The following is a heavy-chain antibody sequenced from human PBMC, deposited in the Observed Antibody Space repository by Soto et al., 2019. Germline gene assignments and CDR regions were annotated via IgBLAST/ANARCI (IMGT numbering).Heavy chain of an antibody. J-gene: IGHJ6*03. D-gene: IGHD2-2*01. CDR1: GGTFSSYT. CDR3: ARDRCSSTSCEIRPYYYYYMDV. Sequence: QVQLVQSGAEVKKPGSSVKVSCKASGGTFSSYTISWVRQAPGQGLEWMGTIIPILGIANYAQKFQGRVTITADKSTSTAYMELSSLRSEDTAVYYCARDRCSSTSCEIRPYYYYYMDVWGKGTTVTVSS. CDR2: IIPILGIA. V-gene: IGHV1-69*08.